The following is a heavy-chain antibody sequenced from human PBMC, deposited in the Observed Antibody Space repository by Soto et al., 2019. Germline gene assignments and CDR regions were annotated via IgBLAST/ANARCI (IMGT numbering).Heavy chain of an antibody. CDR3: ARHEKGSSFDH. CDR1: GCSIGRYY. Sequence: SETLSLTCSVSGCSIGRYYWSWIRQSPGKGLEWIGFIYDSENTNYNPSLKSRVTISGDTSKNQLSLTLSSVTAADTAIYYCARHEKGSSFDHWGQGALVTV. CDR2: IYDSENT. J-gene: IGHJ4*02. V-gene: IGHV4-59*08. D-gene: IGHD6-6*01.